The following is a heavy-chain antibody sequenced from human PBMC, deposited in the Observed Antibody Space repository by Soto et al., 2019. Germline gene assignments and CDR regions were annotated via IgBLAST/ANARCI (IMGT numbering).Heavy chain of an antibody. V-gene: IGHV1-69*13. J-gene: IGHJ4*02. CDR3: ARALWFGELLYYFDY. CDR2: IIPIFGTA. Sequence: GASVKVSCKASGGTFSSYAISWVRQAPGQGLEWMGGIIPIFGTANYAQKFQGRVTITADESTSTAYMELSSLRSEDTAVYYCARALWFGELLYYFDYWGQGTLVTVSS. D-gene: IGHD3-10*01. CDR1: GGTFSSYA.